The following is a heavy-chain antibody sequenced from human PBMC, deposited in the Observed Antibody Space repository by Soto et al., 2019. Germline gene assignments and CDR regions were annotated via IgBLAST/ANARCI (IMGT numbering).Heavy chain of an antibody. CDR3: AKPGGGVFDY. V-gene: IGHV3-30*18. D-gene: IGHD1-1*01. J-gene: IGHJ4*02. Sequence: GGSLRLSCAASGFTFSSYGMHWVRQAPGKGLEWVAVISYDGSNKYYADSVKGRFTISRDNSKNTLYLQMNSLRAEDTAVYYCAKPGGGVFDYWGQGTLVTVSS. CDR1: GFTFSSYG. CDR2: ISYDGSNK.